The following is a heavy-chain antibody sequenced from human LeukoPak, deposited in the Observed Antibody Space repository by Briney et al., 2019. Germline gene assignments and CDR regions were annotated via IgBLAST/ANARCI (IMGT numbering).Heavy chain of an antibody. D-gene: IGHD2-21*02. V-gene: IGHV3-21*01. CDR1: GFTFSSYS. Sequence: GGSLRLSCAASGFTFSSYSMNWVCQAPGKGLEWVSSIGSSSSYIYYADSVKGRFTISRDNAKNSLYLQMNSLRAEDTAVYYCARDQGLVVVTAKDAFDIWGQGTMVTVSS. CDR2: IGSSSSYI. CDR3: ARDQGLVVVTAKDAFDI. J-gene: IGHJ3*02.